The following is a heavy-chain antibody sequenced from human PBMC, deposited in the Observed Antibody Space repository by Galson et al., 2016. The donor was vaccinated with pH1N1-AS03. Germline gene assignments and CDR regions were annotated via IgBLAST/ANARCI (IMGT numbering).Heavy chain of an antibody. D-gene: IGHD2-15*01. CDR2: IYPDDSDT. CDR3: AKRYGYYFDC. Sequence: QSGAEVKKPGDSLTISCQASGYIFTSFWIGWVRQMPGKGLEWMGIIYPDDSDTRYSPSFQGQVTISADKSITTAYLQWTSQKAPDTAIYYCAKRYGYYFDCWGQGTPVTVSS. V-gene: IGHV5-51*01. CDR1: GYIFTSFW. J-gene: IGHJ4*02.